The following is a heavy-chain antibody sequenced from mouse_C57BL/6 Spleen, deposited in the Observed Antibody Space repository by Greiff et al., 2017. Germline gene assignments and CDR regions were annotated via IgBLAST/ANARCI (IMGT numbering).Heavy chain of an antibody. D-gene: IGHD1-1*01. CDR2: IHPNSGST. J-gene: IGHJ3*01. CDR1: GYTFTSYW. V-gene: IGHV1-64*01. Sequence: QVQLQQPGAELVKPGASVKLTCKASGYTFTSYWMHWVKQRPGQGLEWIGMIHPNSGSTNYNEKFKSKATLTVDKSSSTAYMQLSSLTSEDSAVYYCAREGTTVVDQAWFAYWGQGTLVTVSA. CDR3: AREGTTVVDQAWFAY.